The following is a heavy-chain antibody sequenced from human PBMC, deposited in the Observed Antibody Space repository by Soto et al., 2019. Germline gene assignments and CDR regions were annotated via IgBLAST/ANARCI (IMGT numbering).Heavy chain of an antibody. D-gene: IGHD2-2*01. CDR2: ISGSGGST. Sequence: GGSLRLSCAASGFTFSSYAMSWVRQAPGKGLEWVSAISGSGGSTYYADSVKGRFTISRDNSKNTLYLQMNSLRAEDTAVYYCAPGGEYQLLWGGYYGMDVWGQGTTVTVSS. J-gene: IGHJ6*02. V-gene: IGHV3-23*01. CDR3: APGGEYQLLWGGYYGMDV. CDR1: GFTFSSYA.